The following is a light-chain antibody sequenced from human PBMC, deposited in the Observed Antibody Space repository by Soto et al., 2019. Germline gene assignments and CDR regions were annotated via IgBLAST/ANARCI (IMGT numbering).Light chain of an antibody. CDR3: SAYTGSSSPDVV. J-gene: IGLJ2*01. V-gene: IGLV2-18*02. CDR1: SSDVGSYNR. CDR2: EVS. Sequence: QSVLTQPPSVSGSPGQSVTISCTGTSSDVGSYNRVSWYQQPPGTAPKLMIYEVSNRPSGVPDRFSGSKSGNTASPTISGLQAEDEDDYYCSAYTGSSSPDVVFRGGTNLTV.